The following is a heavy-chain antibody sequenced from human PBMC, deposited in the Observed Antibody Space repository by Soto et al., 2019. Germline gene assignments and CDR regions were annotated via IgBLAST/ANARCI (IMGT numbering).Heavy chain of an antibody. J-gene: IGHJ4*02. V-gene: IGHV4-31*03. Sequence: PSETLSLTCTVSGGSISSGDYYWSWIRQHPGKGLEWIGYIYYSDSTNYNPSLKSRVTISVDKSKNQFSLKLSSVTAADTAVYYCARAAMGGSSWPFDYWGQGTLVTVSS. CDR2: IYYSDST. CDR3: ARAAMGGSSWPFDY. CDR1: GGSISSGDYY. D-gene: IGHD6-13*01.